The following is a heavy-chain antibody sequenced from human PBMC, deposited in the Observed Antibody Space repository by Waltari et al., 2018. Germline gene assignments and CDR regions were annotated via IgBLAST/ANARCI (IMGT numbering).Heavy chain of an antibody. CDR2: LSYSGAT. J-gene: IGHJ3*01. CDR3: ATYIGASIGTAAFDV. V-gene: IGHV4-39*01. Sequence: QLQLQESGPGLVKPSETLSLTCSVSGVSITSNRHYWGWIRQPPGQGLEWIGTLSYSGATYNSPSLKSRVTISRDTSKNQLSLILGSVTAADTAVYFCATYIGASIGTAAFDVWGQGTMVTVSA. CDR1: GVSITSNRHY. D-gene: IGHD5-12*01.